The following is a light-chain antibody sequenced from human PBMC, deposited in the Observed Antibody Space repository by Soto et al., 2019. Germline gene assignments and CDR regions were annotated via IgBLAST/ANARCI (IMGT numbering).Light chain of an antibody. CDR1: SSDVGCYNL. Sequence: QSALTQPASVSGSPGQSVTISCTGTSSDVGCYNLVSWYQQHPGKAPKLMIYEVTKRPSGVSDRFSGSKSGNTASLTISGLQAEDEADYYFCSYASSSIYVFGTGTKVTVL. CDR2: EVT. CDR3: CSYASSSIYV. J-gene: IGLJ1*01. V-gene: IGLV2-23*02.